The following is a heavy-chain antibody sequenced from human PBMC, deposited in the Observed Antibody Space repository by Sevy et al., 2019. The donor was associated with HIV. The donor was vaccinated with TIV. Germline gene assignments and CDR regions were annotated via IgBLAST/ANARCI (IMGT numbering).Heavy chain of an antibody. CDR3: AGHDASYGFTGYYYYYGLDV. Sequence: GESLKISCKGSGFTFTTYWIGWVRQMPGKGLEWIGIIYPDDSDTRYRPSFQGQVTLPVDKPNRTAYLQWSTLKASVTAMYYCAGHDASYGFTGYYYYYGLDVWGQGTTVTVSS. CDR1: GFTFTTYW. D-gene: IGHD4-17*01. V-gene: IGHV5-51*01. J-gene: IGHJ6*02. CDR2: IYPDDSDT.